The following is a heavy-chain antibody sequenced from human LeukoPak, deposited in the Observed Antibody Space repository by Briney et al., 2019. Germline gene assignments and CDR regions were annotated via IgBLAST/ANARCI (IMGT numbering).Heavy chain of an antibody. J-gene: IGHJ6*03. D-gene: IGHD4-17*01. Sequence: SVKVSCKASGGTFSSYAISWVRQAPGQGLEWMGGIIPIFGTANYAQKFQGRVTITTDEFTSTAYMELSSLRSEDTAVYYCARGFYGDYGDSYYYMDVWGKGTTVTVSS. CDR2: IIPIFGTA. CDR1: GGTFSSYA. V-gene: IGHV1-69*05. CDR3: ARGFYGDYGDSYYYMDV.